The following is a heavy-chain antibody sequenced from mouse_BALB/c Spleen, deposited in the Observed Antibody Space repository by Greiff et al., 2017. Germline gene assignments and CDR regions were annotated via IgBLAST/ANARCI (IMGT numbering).Heavy chain of an antibody. Sequence: DVMLVESGGGLVKPGGSLKLSCAASGFTFSSYTMSWVRQTPEKRLEWVATISSGGSYTYYPDSVKGRFTISRDNAKNTLYLQMSSLKSEDTAMYYCTRDPYGYDPLFDYWGQGTTLTVSS. V-gene: IGHV5-6-4*01. J-gene: IGHJ2*01. CDR3: TRDPYGYDPLFDY. D-gene: IGHD2-2*01. CDR1: GFTFSSYT. CDR2: ISSGGSYT.